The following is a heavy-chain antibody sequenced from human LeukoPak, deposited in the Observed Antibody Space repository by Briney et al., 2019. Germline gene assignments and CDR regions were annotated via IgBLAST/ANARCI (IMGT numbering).Heavy chain of an antibody. CDR3: ARQGVGATDC. V-gene: IGHV4-39*01. D-gene: IGHD1-26*01. Sequence: PSETLSLTCSVSGASMSNRNYYWGWIRQPPGKGLEWVGSIYYSGSTYYNPSLESRVTISVDTSKNQFSLRLISVTAVDTAVYYCARQGVGATDCWGQGTLVTVSS. J-gene: IGHJ4*02. CDR2: IYYSGST. CDR1: GASMSNRNYY.